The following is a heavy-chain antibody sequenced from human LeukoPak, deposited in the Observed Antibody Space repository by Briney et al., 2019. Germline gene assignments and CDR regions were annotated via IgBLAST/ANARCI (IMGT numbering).Heavy chain of an antibody. J-gene: IGHJ4*02. D-gene: IGHD4-11*01. V-gene: IGHV4-61*01. CDR3: ARDPMTTVGY. CDR1: GGSVSSGSYY. CDR2: IYYSGST. Sequence: SETLSLTCTVSGGSVSSGSYYWSWIRQPPGKGLEWIGYIYYSGSTNYNPSLKSRVAISVDTSKNQSSLKLSSVTAADTAVYYCARDPMTTVGYWGQGTLVTVSS.